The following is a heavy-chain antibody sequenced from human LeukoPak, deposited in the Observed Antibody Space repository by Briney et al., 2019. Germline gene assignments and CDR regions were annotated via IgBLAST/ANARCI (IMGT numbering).Heavy chain of an antibody. CDR2: IKQDESEK. Sequence: GGSLRLSCAASGFTFSNYWMSWVRQAPGKGPEWVANIKQDESEKHYVDSVKGRFTISRDNAKKSLYLQMNSLRAEDTAVYYCAREAKESSGMDVWGKGTTVTVSS. CDR3: AREAKESSGMDV. V-gene: IGHV3-7*03. CDR1: GFTFSNYW. J-gene: IGHJ6*04.